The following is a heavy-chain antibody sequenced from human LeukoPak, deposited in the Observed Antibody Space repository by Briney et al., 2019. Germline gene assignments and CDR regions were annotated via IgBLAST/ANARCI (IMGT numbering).Heavy chain of an antibody. CDR1: GYTFTGYY. CDR2: INPNSGGT. CDR3: ARVKPGYCSSTSCIYFDY. Sequence: APVKVSCKASGYTFTGYYMHWVRQAPGQGLEWMGWINPNSGGTNYAQKFQGRVTMTRDTSISTAYMELSRLRYTAVYDCARVKPGYCSSTSCIYFDYWGQGTLVTVSS. D-gene: IGHD2-2*01. V-gene: IGHV1-2*02. J-gene: IGHJ4*02.